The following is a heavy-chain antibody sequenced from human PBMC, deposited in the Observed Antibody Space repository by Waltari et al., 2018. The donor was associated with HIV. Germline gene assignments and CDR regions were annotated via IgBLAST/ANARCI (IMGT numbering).Heavy chain of an antibody. V-gene: IGHV3-48*01. CDR3: ARDINGGWGY. D-gene: IGHD7-27*01. CDR1: GFTFSNYN. J-gene: IGHJ4*02. CDR2: ISRSSSSI. Sequence: EVQLVESGGGLVQPGGSLRLSCAASGFTFSNYNMNWVRQDPGKGVEWGSYISRSSSSIFYADSVKGRFTIARDNAKNSLYLQMNSLRVEDTAVYYCARDINGGWGYWGQGTLVTVAS.